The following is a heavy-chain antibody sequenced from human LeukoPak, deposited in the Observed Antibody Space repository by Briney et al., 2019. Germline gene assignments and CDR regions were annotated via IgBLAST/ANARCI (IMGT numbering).Heavy chain of an antibody. V-gene: IGHV3-48*03. J-gene: IGHJ4*02. CDR2: ISRSGSTI. Sequence: GGSLRLSCAASGFTFSSYELNWVRQSPGKGLEWVSYISRSGSTIYYAHSVKGRFTISRDNSKNTLYLQMNSLRAEDTAVYYCAKEGFHYWGQGTLVTVSS. CDR1: GFTFSSYE. CDR3: AKEGFHY.